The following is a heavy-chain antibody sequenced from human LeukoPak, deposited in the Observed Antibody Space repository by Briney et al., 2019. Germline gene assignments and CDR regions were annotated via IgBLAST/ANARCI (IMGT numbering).Heavy chain of an antibody. Sequence: GSLRPSCAASGFTFSGFAMHWVRPASGKGLEWVGRIRSRANSYATAYAASVKGRFTISGDDSKNTAYLQMNSLRTEDTAVYYCTRGTTGPLSYWGQGTLVTVSS. V-gene: IGHV3-73*01. CDR3: TRGTTGPLSY. D-gene: IGHD1-14*01. CDR2: IRSRANSYAT. J-gene: IGHJ4*02. CDR1: GFTFSGFA.